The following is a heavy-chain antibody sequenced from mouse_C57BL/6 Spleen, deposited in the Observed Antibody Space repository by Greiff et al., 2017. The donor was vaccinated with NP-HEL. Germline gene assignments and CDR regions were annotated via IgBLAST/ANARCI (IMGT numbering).Heavy chain of an antibody. D-gene: IGHD2-4*01. CDR1: GYTFTSYW. J-gene: IGHJ3*01. V-gene: IGHV1-69*01. Sequence: VQLQQPEAELVMPGASVKLSCKASGYTFTSYWMHWVKQRPGQGLEWIGEIDPSDSYTNYNQKFKGKSTLTVDKSSSTAYMQLSSLTSEDSAVDYCGRKEDYDYDAGFAYWGQGTLVTVSA. CDR2: IDPSDSYT. CDR3: GRKEDYDYDAGFAY.